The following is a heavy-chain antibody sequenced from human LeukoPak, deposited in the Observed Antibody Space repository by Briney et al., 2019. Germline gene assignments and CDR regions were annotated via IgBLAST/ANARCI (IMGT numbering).Heavy chain of an antibody. V-gene: IGHV3-48*03. J-gene: IGHJ4*02. CDR3: ARGERAYSSSWAPYFDY. CDR1: GFTFSSYE. CDR2: ISSSGSTI. Sequence: GGSLRLSCAASGFTFSSYEMNWVRQAPGKGLEWVSYISSSGSTIYYADSVKGRFTISRDNAKNSLYLQMNSLRAEDTAVYYCARGERAYSSSWAPYFDYWGQGTLVTVSS. D-gene: IGHD6-13*01.